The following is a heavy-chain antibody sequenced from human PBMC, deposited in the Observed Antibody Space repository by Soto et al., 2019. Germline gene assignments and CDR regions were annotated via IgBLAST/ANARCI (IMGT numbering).Heavy chain of an antibody. V-gene: IGHV4-31*03. CDR2: IFYSGSF. D-gene: IGHD3-3*01. Sequence: TRSLTCTVSGDSISSGGSYWNWIRQRPGKGLEWVGYIFYSGSFYYTPSLRGRAMMSADTSKNQFYLMLSSVTAADTAVYYCARAPETPTIFGVVRPNYFNPLGLGTLVAVCS. J-gene: IGHJ4*02. CDR1: GDSISSGGSY. CDR3: ARAPETPTIFGVVRPNYFNP.